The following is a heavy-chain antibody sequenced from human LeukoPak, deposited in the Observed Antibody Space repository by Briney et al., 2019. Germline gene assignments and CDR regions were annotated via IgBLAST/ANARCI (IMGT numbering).Heavy chain of an antibody. V-gene: IGHV3-23*01. Sequence: GGSLRLSCGASGFTFGSYGSGWVRHAPGKGLEWVSAISASGSNTYYADPVKGRFTISRDNSKNTLYLQMNSLRAEDTALYYCAKEMGSSQPFDYWGQGTLVTVSS. CDR3: AKEMGSSQPFDY. J-gene: IGHJ4*02. D-gene: IGHD3-10*01. CDR2: ISASGSNT. CDR1: GFTFGSYG.